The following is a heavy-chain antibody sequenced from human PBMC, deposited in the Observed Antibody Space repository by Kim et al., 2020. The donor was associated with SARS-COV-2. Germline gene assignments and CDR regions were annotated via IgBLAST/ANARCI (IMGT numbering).Heavy chain of an antibody. J-gene: IGHJ6*03. V-gene: IGHV1-3*01. CDR3: AREFNWNLMNYYYFYMDV. CDR1: GYTFSSYA. D-gene: IGHD1-7*01. CDR2: INAGNGKT. Sequence: ASVKVSCKASGYTFSSYAMHWVRQAPRQRLEWMGWINAGNGKTKYSQKFQGRVTITTDTSANLVYMELSSLRSEDTAVYYCAREFNWNLMNYYYFYMDVWGKGTTVTVSS.